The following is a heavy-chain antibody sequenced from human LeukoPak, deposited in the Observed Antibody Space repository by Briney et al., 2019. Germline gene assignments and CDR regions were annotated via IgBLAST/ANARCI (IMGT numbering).Heavy chain of an antibody. D-gene: IGHD5-12*01. CDR1: GFTFSNYA. J-gene: IGHJ4*02. Sequence: GGSLRLSCTASGFTFSNYAMHWVRQAPGKGLEWMTVISFDGNNKYYEDSVKGRFTISRDNSKNTLYLQMNSLRAEDTAVYYCARTFWDKSNGYDYYFDYWGQGSLVTVSS. CDR3: ARTFWDKSNGYDYYFDY. V-gene: IGHV3-30*04. CDR2: ISFDGNNK.